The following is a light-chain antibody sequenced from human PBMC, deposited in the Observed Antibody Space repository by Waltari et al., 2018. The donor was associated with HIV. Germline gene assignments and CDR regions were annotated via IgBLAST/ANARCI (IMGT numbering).Light chain of an antibody. Sequence: QSALTQPPSASGSPGQSVTISCTGTSSDVGGYNYVSWYQQHPGKAPRLMIYDVTKRPSGVPDRFSGSKSGNTASLTVSGLQGEDEADYYCSSYADSDTPVVFGGGTKLTVL. J-gene: IGLJ2*01. CDR1: SSDVGGYNY. CDR3: SSYADSDTPVV. CDR2: DVT. V-gene: IGLV2-8*01.